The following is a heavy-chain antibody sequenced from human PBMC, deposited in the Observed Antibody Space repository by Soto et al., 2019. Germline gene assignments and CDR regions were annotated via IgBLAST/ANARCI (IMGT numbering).Heavy chain of an antibody. Sequence: ASVNVSCKASGYTFTGYYMHWVRQAPGQGLEWMGWINPNSGGTNYAQKFQGRVTMTRDTSISTAYMELSRLRSDDTAVYYCARDLWYSSSWPYYYYGMDVWGQGTTVTVSS. CDR1: GYTFTGYY. CDR2: INPNSGGT. J-gene: IGHJ6*02. D-gene: IGHD6-13*01. CDR3: ARDLWYSSSWPYYYYGMDV. V-gene: IGHV1-2*02.